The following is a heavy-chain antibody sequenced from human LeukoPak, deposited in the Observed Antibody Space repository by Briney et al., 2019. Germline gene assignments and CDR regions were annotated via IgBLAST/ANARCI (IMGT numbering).Heavy chain of an antibody. CDR2: IYTSGST. D-gene: IGHD6-19*01. Sequence: SETLSLTCTVSGGSISSYYWSWIRQPAGKGLEWIGRIYTSGSTNYNPSLKSRVTMSVDTSKNQFSLKLSSVTAADTAVYYCARGFGYSSGWYNWFDPWGQGTLVTVSS. V-gene: IGHV4-4*07. CDR3: ARGFGYSSGWYNWFDP. J-gene: IGHJ5*02. CDR1: GGSISSYY.